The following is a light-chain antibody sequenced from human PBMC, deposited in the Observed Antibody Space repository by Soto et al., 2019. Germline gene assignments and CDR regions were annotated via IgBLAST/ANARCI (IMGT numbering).Light chain of an antibody. J-gene: IGKJ1*01. V-gene: IGKV3-15*01. CDR3: QQYNKWPLT. CDR1: QSASNN. Sequence: EIVMTQSPATLSVSPGERATLSCRASQSASNNLAWYQQKPGQAPRLLIYVASTRATGIPDRLSGSGSGTEFTLTISSLQSEDFAVYYCQQYNKWPLTFGQVTKVEIK. CDR2: VAS.